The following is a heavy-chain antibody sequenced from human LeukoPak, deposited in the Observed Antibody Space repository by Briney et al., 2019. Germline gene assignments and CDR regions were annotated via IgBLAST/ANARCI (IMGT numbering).Heavy chain of an antibody. CDR2: ICLNRGTL. CDR1: GVTFNDYA. V-gene: IGHV3-9*03. J-gene: IGHJ3*02. D-gene: IGHD3-10*01. Sequence: PGRSLRPSCAASGVTFNDYAMQGVPQAPGRGLEWVSGICLNRGTLGYAASVKGRFTISKVHAKNSPSLQMNSLRAEDMALYYCYKGLGRYYFSAFDMWGQGTMVTVSS. CDR3: YKGLGRYYFSAFDM.